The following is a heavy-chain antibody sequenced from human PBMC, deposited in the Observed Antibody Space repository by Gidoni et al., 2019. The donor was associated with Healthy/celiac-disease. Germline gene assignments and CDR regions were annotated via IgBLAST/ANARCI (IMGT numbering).Heavy chain of an antibody. CDR3: AKDFWGDCSGGSCYSFDY. J-gene: IGHJ4*02. CDR1: GCTLSSYA. V-gene: IGHV3-23*01. D-gene: IGHD2-15*01. CDR2: ISGSGGST. Sequence: EVQLLESGGGLVQPGGSLRLSCAASGCTLSSYARSWGRQAPGKGLEWVSAISGSGGSTYYADSVKGRFTISRDNSKNTLYLQMNSLRAEDTAVYYCAKDFWGDCSGGSCYSFDYWGQGTLVTVSS.